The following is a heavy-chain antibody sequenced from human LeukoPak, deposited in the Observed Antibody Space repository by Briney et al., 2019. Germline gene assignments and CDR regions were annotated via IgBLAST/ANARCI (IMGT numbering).Heavy chain of an antibody. CDR3: ARDPEALWFGDAPYPLEVGPGQNDY. Sequence: GASVKVSCKASGYTFTGYYMHWVRQAPGQGLEWMGWISAYNGNTNYAQKLQGRVTMTTDTSTITAYMELRSLRSDDTAVYYCARDPEALWFGDAPYPLEVGPGQNDYWGQGTLVTVSS. CDR2: ISAYNGNT. V-gene: IGHV1-18*04. CDR1: GYTFTGYY. D-gene: IGHD3-10*01. J-gene: IGHJ4*02.